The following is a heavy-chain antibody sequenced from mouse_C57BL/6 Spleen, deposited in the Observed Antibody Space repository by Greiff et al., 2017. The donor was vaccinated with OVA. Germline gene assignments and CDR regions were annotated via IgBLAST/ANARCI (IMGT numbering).Heavy chain of an antibody. D-gene: IGHD2-4*01. Sequence: VQLQQSGPELVKPGASVKISCKASGYSFTGYYMNWVKQSPEKSLEWIGEINPSTGGTTYNQKFKAKATLTVDKSSSTAYMQLKSLTSEDSAVYYCARWDYDDYAMDYWGQGTSVTVSS. J-gene: IGHJ4*01. CDR2: INPSTGGT. V-gene: IGHV1-42*01. CDR1: GYSFTGYY. CDR3: ARWDYDDYAMDY.